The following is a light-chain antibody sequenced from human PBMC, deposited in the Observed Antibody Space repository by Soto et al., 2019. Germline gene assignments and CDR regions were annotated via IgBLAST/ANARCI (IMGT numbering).Light chain of an antibody. CDR3: SSYAGSNNYV. V-gene: IGLV2-14*02. Sequence: QSALTQPASVSGSPGQSITVSCTGINSDVGIYNLVSWYQHHPGKAPKLVIYEGTKRPSGVSSRFSGSKSGNTASLTVSGLQAEDEADYYCSSYAGSNNYVFGTGTKVTVL. CDR1: NSDVGIYNL. CDR2: EGT. J-gene: IGLJ1*01.